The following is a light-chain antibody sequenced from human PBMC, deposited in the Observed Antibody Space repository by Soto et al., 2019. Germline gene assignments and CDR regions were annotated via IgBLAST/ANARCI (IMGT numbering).Light chain of an antibody. CDR2: DNN. CDR1: SSNIGNNY. CDR3: GTWDSLLSAVV. Sequence: QSVLTQPPSVSAAPGQKVTISCSGSSSNIGNNYVSWYQHFPGTAPKLLIYDNNKRPSGIPDRFSGSKSGTSATLGINGLQTGDEADYYCGTWDSLLSAVVFGGGTKVTVL. J-gene: IGLJ2*01. V-gene: IGLV1-51*01.